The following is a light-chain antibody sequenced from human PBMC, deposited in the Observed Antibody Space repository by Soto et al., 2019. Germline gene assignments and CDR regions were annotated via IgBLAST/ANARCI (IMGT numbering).Light chain of an antibody. V-gene: IGKV3-11*01. CDR2: DAS. CDR1: QSVSSY. J-gene: IGKJ2*01. CDR3: QQRANWPHT. Sequence: EIVSTQSPATLSLSPGERATLSCRASQSVSSYLAWYQQKPGQAPRLLIYDASKRVTGIPARFSGSGSGTDLTVTISSLEPEDSAVYYCQQRANWPHTFGQGTKLEIK.